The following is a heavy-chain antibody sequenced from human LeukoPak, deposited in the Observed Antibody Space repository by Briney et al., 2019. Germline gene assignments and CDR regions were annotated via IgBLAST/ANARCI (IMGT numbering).Heavy chain of an antibody. CDR2: IKQDGTEK. J-gene: IGHJ4*02. Sequence: PGGSLRLSCVASEFTFSSLWMSWVRQAPGKGLEWVANIKQDGTEKYYVDYVKGRFTVSRDNAKNSLYLQMNSLRAEDTAVYYCARAIDYGYPGGYWGQGTLVTVSS. V-gene: IGHV3-7*01. D-gene: IGHD4-17*01. CDR3: ARAIDYGYPGGY. CDR1: EFTFSSLW.